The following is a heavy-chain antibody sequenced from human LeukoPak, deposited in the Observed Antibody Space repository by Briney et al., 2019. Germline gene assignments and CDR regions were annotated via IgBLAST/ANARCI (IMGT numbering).Heavy chain of an antibody. CDR2: IYYSGST. CDR3: ARGTPVYSSRTGYFDY. V-gene: IGHV4-59*01. J-gene: IGHJ4*02. CDR1: GGSISSYY. D-gene: IGHD6-13*01. Sequence: SETLSLTCTVSGGSISSYYWSWIRQPPGKGLEWIGCIYYSGSTNYNPSLKSRVTISVDTSKNQFSLKLSSVTAADTAVYYCARGTPVYSSRTGYFDYWGQGTLVTVSS.